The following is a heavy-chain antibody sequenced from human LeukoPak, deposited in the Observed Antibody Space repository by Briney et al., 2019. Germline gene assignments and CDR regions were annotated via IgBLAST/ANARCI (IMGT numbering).Heavy chain of an antibody. J-gene: IGHJ6*03. V-gene: IGHV4-39*07. CDR1: GGSISSSSYY. Sequence: SETLSLTCTVSGGSISSSSYYWGWIRQPPGKGLEWIGSIYYSGSTYYNPSLKSRVTISVDTSKNQFSLKLSSVTAADTAVYYSARIRGFGADYYYYCMDVWGKGTTVTVSS. CDR2: IYYSGST. CDR3: ARIRGFGADYYYYCMDV. D-gene: IGHD3-10*01.